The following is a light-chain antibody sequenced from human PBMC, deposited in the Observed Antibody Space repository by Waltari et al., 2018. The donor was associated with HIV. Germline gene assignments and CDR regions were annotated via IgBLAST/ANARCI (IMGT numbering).Light chain of an antibody. V-gene: IGLV3-21*04. Sequence: SYVVIQPTSLALAPGKMATPPCGGRNTGETSVHWYQQRPGQAPVPVIYGDTDRPAGIPERFSGSNSGNTATLTISRVEAGDEADYYCQVWDSDSDSRVFGGGTKVTVL. J-gene: IGLJ3*02. CDR3: QVWDSDSDSRV. CDR1: NTGETS. CDR2: GDT.